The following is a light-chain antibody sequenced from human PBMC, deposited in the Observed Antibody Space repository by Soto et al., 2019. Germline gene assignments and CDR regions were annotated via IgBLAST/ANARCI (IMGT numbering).Light chain of an antibody. CDR2: LGY. Sequence: DIVMTQSPLSLPVTPGEPASISCRSSQSLLHVNGNNYLDWYLQKPGQSPKLLLYLGYNRASGVPDRFSGSGSGTDFTLKISRVEAEDVGVYYCMKALQTPPTFGQGTKVDIK. CDR1: QSLLHVNGNNY. J-gene: IGKJ1*01. CDR3: MKALQTPPT. V-gene: IGKV2-28*01.